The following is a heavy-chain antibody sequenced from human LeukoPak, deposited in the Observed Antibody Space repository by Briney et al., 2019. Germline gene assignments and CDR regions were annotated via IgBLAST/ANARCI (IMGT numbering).Heavy chain of an antibody. Sequence: PSETLSLTCAVYGGSFSGYYLSWIRQPPGKGLEWMGEINHSGSTNYNPSLKSRVTISVDTSKNQFSLKLSSVTAADTAVYYCARGEDIVVVPAATESRTFDYWGQGTLVTVSS. CDR1: GGSFSGYY. CDR3: ARGEDIVVVPAATESRTFDY. D-gene: IGHD2-2*01. CDR2: INHSGST. J-gene: IGHJ4*02. V-gene: IGHV4-34*01.